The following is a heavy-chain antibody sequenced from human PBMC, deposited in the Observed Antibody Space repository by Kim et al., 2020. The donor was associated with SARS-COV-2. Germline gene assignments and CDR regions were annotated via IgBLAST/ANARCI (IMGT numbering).Heavy chain of an antibody. D-gene: IGHD6-13*01. J-gene: IGHJ6*02. CDR2: IWYDGSNK. CDR3: AREGQIAAAGSMDYYYGMDV. Sequence: GSLRLSCAASGFTFSSYGMHWVRQAPGKGLEWVAVIWYDGSNKYYADSVKGRFTISRDNSKNTLYLQMNSLRAEDTAVYYCAREGQIAAAGSMDYYYGMDVWGQGTTVTVSS. V-gene: IGHV3-33*01. CDR1: GFTFSSYG.